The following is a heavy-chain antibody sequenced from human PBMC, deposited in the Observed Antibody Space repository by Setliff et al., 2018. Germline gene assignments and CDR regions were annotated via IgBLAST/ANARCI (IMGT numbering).Heavy chain of an antibody. V-gene: IGHV1-18*01. CDR1: GYTFSTYG. CDR3: ARFGGSCSSSSCYASDL. J-gene: IGHJ3*01. CDR2: IITNTGKT. Sequence: SVKVSCTASGYTFSTYGLHWVRQAPGQGPEWMGMIITNTGKTSYAQKFQGRVTMTTDTSTGTGYMELRSLRSDDTAVYFCARFGGSCSSSSCYASDLWGQGTMVTVSS. D-gene: IGHD2-2*01.